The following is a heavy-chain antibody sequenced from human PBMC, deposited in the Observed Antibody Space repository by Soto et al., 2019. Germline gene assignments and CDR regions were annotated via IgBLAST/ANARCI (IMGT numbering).Heavy chain of an antibody. CDR2: INAGNGNT. CDR3: ARGSGGDYEVY. J-gene: IGHJ4*02. Sequence: QVQLVQSGAEVKKPGASVKVSCKASGYTFTSYAMHWVRQAPGQRLEWMGWINAGNGNTKYSQKFQGRVTITRDTAASTAYMELSSLRSEDTAVYYCARGSGGDYEVYWGQGTLVTVSS. D-gene: IGHD4-17*01. CDR1: GYTFTSYA. V-gene: IGHV1-3*01.